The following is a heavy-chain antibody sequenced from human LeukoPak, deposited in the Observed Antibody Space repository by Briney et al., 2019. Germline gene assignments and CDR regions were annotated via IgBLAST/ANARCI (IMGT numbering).Heavy chain of an antibody. J-gene: IGHJ4*02. CDR2: ISSSSSTI. V-gene: IGHV3-48*01. Sequence: GGSLRLSCAASGFTFSSYSMNWVRQAPGKGLEWVSYISSSSSTIYYADSVKGRFTISRDNAKNSLYLQMNSLRAEDTAVYYCARDRYYYDSSGYSPRGDYWGQGTLVTVSS. CDR3: ARDRYYYDSSGYSPRGDY. CDR1: GFTFSSYS. D-gene: IGHD3-22*01.